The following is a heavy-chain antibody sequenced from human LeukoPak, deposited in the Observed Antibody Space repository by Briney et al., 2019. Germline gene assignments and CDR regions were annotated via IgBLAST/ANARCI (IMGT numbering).Heavy chain of an antibody. V-gene: IGHV4-61*01. D-gene: IGHD6-13*01. CDR1: GGSVSSGSYY. CDR3: ARHKYTSSWHFDT. J-gene: IGHJ5*02. Sequence: SETLSLTCTVSGGSVSSGSYYWSWIRQPPGKGLEWIGYIYYSGSSNYNPYLKSRVTISVDTSKNQFSLKLSSVTATDTAIYYCARHKYTSSWHFDTWGQGTLVTVSS. CDR2: IYYSGSS.